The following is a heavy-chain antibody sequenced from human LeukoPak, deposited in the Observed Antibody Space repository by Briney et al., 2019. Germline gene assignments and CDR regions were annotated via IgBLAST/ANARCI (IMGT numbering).Heavy chain of an antibody. J-gene: IGHJ4*02. D-gene: IGHD2-8*01. Sequence: GGSLRLSCVASRFTFSNYWMSWVRQAPGRGLEWVAVISKDGSTKYYADSVQGRFTVSRDNSKNMLDLQLDSLSTEDTAVYYCASELCTNGLCSDVQYWGQGTLVTVSS. CDR1: RFTFSNYW. V-gene: IGHV3-30*03. CDR3: ASELCTNGLCSDVQY. CDR2: ISKDGSTK.